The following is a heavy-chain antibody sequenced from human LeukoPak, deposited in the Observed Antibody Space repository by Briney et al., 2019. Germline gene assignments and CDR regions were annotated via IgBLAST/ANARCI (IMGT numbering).Heavy chain of an antibody. D-gene: IGHD6-13*01. CDR3: ARASSSSWYLFDY. V-gene: IGHV3-9*03. CDR2: ISWNSGSI. Sequence: PGRSLRLSCAASGFTFDDYAMHWVRQAPGKGLEWVSGISWNSGSIGYADSVKGRFTISRDNAKNSLYLQMNSLRAEDMALYYCARASSSSWYLFDYWGQGTLVTVSS. J-gene: IGHJ4*02. CDR1: GFTFDDYA.